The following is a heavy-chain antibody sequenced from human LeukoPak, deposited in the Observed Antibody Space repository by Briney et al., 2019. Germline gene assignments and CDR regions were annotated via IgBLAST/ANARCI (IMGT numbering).Heavy chain of an antibody. Sequence: GRPLRLSCAASGFTFSSYAMHWVRQAPGKGLEWVAVISYDGSSKYYADSVKGRFTISRDNSKNTLYLQMNSLRAEDTAVYYCARVLVVVTATPPDYWGQGTLVTVSS. D-gene: IGHD2-21*02. CDR2: ISYDGSSK. V-gene: IGHV3-30*04. CDR1: GFTFSSYA. J-gene: IGHJ4*02. CDR3: ARVLVVVTATPPDY.